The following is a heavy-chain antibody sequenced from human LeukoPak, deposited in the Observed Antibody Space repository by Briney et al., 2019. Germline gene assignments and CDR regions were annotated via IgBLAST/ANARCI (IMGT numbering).Heavy chain of an antibody. V-gene: IGHV4-59*02. Sequence: SETLSLTCSVSGASVSNHYCTWIRQPPGHSPDAIGYAYYSGSTKYNPSLKSRGTISVDTSKNQFSLRLNSVTAADTAVYYCAISYGGYVLDSWGQGTLVIVSS. CDR3: AISYGGYVLDS. J-gene: IGHJ4*02. D-gene: IGHD5-12*01. CDR2: AYYSGST. CDR1: GASVSNHY.